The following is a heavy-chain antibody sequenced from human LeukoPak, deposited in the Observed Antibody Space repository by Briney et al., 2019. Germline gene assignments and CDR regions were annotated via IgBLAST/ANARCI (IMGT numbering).Heavy chain of an antibody. CDR2: ISSSSSYI. Sequence: GGSLRLSCAASGFTFSSYSMNWVRQAPGKGLEWVSSISSSSSYIYYPDSVKGRFTISRDNAKNFLYLRMNSLRAEDMALYYCAKGVGSRSAFDIWGQGTMVTVSS. V-gene: IGHV3-21*04. J-gene: IGHJ3*02. CDR3: AKGVGSRSAFDI. D-gene: IGHD2-15*01. CDR1: GFTFSSYS.